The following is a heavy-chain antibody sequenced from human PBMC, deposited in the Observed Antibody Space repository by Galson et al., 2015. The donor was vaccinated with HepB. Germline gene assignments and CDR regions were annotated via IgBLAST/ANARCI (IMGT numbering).Heavy chain of an antibody. D-gene: IGHD6-19*01. CDR1: GYSFTNYG. CDR3: ARDVASSGWSTGMDV. Sequence: SVKVSCKASGYSFTNYGFSWMRQAPGQGLEWVGWISAYNGDTSYAQKLQGRVTMTTDTSTSTGYLELWNLRSDDTAVYYCARDVASSGWSTGMDVWGQGTTVTVSS. J-gene: IGHJ6*02. CDR2: ISAYNGDT. V-gene: IGHV1-18*04.